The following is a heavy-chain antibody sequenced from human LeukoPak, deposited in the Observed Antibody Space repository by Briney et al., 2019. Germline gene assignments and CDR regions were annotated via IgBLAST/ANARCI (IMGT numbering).Heavy chain of an antibody. D-gene: IGHD6-19*01. CDR2: INPSGGST. J-gene: IGHJ6*03. CDR1: GYTFTSYY. V-gene: IGHV1-46*01. Sequence: ASVKVSCKASGYTFTSYYMHWVRQAPGQGLEWMGIINPSGGSTSYAQKFQGRVTMTRDMSTSTVYMELSSLRSEDTAVYYCARVCSRIAVAGKPVDPDYYYMDVWGKGTTVTVSS. CDR3: ARVCSRIAVAGKPVDPDYYYMDV.